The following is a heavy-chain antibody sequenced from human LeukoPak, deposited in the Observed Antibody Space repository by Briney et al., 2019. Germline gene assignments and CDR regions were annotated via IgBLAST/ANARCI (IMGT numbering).Heavy chain of an antibody. D-gene: IGHD3-10*01. J-gene: IGHJ4*02. CDR3: ATGFPYLGVPEGCFDY. CDR1: GYTFTGYH. Sequence: RASVKVSCKASGYTFTGYHMHWVRQAPGQGLEWMGRINPNSGDTNYAQKFQGRVTMTEDTSTDTAYMELSSLRSEDTAVYYCATGFPYLGVPEGCFDYWGQGTLVTVSS. V-gene: IGHV1-2*06. CDR2: INPNSGDT.